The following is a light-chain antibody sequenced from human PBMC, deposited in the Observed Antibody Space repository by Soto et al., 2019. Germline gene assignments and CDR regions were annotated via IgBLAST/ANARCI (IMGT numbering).Light chain of an antibody. J-gene: IGKJ1*01. CDR3: MQGITFT. CDR2: KAS. CDR1: QSLVHSDDNTY. V-gene: IGKV2-30*02. Sequence: ILLTQSPLSLPVTLGQSASISCRSSQSLVHSDDNTYLNWFQQRPGQSPRRLIYKASNRDSGVPDRFSGSGSGSDFTLTISRVEADDVGVYYCMQGITFTFGQGTRVEI.